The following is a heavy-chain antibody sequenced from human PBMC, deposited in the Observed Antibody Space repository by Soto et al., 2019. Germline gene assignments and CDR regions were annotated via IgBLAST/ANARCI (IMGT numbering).Heavy chain of an antibody. CDR2: IYHSGST. J-gene: IGHJ5*02. CDR3: ASIRVLLWFGELGFDP. V-gene: IGHV4-30-2*01. D-gene: IGHD3-10*01. CDR1: GGSISSGGYS. Sequence: SETLSLTCAVSGGSISSGGYSWSWIRQPPGKGLEWIGYIYHSGSTYYNPSLKSRVTISVDRSKNQFSLKLSSVTAADTAVYYCASIRVLLWFGELGFDPWGQGTLVTVSS.